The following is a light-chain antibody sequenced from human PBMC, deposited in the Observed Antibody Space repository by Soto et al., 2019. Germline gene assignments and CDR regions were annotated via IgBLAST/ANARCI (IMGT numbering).Light chain of an antibody. CDR2: GAS. CDR3: QQYDNWPLT. CDR1: QSVSSN. Sequence: DIVMTQSPATLPVSPGERATLSCRASQSVSSNLAWYQQKPGQAPRFLIYGASTRATGIPARFSGGGSGTEFTLTISSLQSEDFAVYYCQQYDNWPLTFGGGTKVEIK. V-gene: IGKV3-15*01. J-gene: IGKJ4*01.